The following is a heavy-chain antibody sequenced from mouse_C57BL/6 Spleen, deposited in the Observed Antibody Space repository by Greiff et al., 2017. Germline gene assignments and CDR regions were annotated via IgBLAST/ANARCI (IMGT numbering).Heavy chain of an antibody. V-gene: IGHV1-18*01. CDR1: GYTFTDYN. CDR2: INPNNGGT. J-gene: IGHJ4*01. D-gene: IGHD1-1*01. CDR3: ARWTTVVATDAIDY. Sequence: EVQLQQSGPELVKPGASVKIPCKASGYTFTDYNMDWVKQSHGKSLEWIGDINPNNGGTIYNQKFKGKATLTVDKSSSTAYMELRSLTSEDTAVYYCARWTTVVATDAIDYWGQGTSVTVSS.